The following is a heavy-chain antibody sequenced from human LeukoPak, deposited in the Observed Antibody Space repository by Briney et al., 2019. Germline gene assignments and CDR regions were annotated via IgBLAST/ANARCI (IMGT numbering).Heavy chain of an antibody. Sequence: KASGTLSLTCAVSGGSISISNWYSWVRQPPGKGLEWIGEIYHTGSTYYNPSLKSRVTISVDTSKNQFSLKLSSVTAADTAVYYCNPYSSGYYRYFDYWGQGTLVTVSS. CDR3: NPYSSGYYRYFDY. CDR2: IYHTGST. CDR1: GGSISISNW. D-gene: IGHD3-22*01. J-gene: IGHJ4*02. V-gene: IGHV4-4*02.